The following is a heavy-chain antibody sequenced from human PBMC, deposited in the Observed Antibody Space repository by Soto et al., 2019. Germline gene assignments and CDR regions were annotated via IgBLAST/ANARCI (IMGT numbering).Heavy chain of an antibody. Sequence: QVQLVESGGGVVQPGRSLRLSCAASGFTFSSYGMHWVRQAPGKGLEWVAVIWYDGSNKYYADSVKGRFTISRDNSKNTLYLQMNSLRAEETAVYYCARDPDIVVVPAAQEGAFDIWGQGTMVTVSS. CDR3: ARDPDIVVVPAAQEGAFDI. J-gene: IGHJ3*02. CDR1: GFTFSSYG. V-gene: IGHV3-33*01. D-gene: IGHD2-2*01. CDR2: IWYDGSNK.